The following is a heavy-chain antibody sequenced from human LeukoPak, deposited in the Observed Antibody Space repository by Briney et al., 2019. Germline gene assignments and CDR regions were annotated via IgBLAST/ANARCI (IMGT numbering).Heavy chain of an antibody. J-gene: IGHJ3*02. CDR1: GFTFSSYS. V-gene: IGHV3-21*04. Sequence: GGSLRLSCAASGFTFSSYSMNWVRQAPGKGLEWVSGISLSGGNTYYADSVKGRLTISRDNAKNSLYLQMNSLTTEDTALYYCAKDMYSSGWYGAFDIWGQGTMVTVSS. CDR3: AKDMYSSGWYGAFDI. CDR2: ISLSGGNT. D-gene: IGHD6-19*01.